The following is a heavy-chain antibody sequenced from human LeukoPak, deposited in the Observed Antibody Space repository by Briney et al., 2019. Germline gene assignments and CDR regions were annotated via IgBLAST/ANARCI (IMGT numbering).Heavy chain of an antibody. J-gene: IGHJ4*02. V-gene: IGHV3-9*01. CDR3: ARTNSGSYGDFDY. CDR2: ISWNSGSI. D-gene: IGHD1-26*01. CDR1: GXTFDDYA. Sequence: GRSLRLSCAASGXTFDDYAXXXVRQAPXXXXXXVSGISWNSGSIGYADSVKGRFTISRDNAKNSLYLQMNSLRAEDTAVYYCARTNSGSYGDFDYWGQGTLVTVSS.